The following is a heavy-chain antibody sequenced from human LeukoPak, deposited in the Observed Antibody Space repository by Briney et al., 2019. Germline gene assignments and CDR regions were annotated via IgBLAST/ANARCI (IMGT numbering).Heavy chain of an antibody. D-gene: IGHD1-26*01. J-gene: IGHJ6*03. CDR3: ARHSGEWELRYYYYYMDV. CDR1: GGSFSGYY. Sequence: SETLSLTCAVYGGSFSGYYWSWIRQPPGKGLEWIGEINHSGSTNYNPSLKSRVTISVDTSKNQFSLKLSSVTAADTAVYYCARHSGEWELRYYYYYMDVWGKGTTVTISS. CDR2: INHSGST. V-gene: IGHV4-34*01.